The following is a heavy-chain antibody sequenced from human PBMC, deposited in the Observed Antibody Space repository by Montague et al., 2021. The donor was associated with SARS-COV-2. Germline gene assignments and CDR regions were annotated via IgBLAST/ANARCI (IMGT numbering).Heavy chain of an antibody. J-gene: IGHJ6*02. CDR2: IYYSGST. Sequence: ETLSLTCTVSGGSISSYYWSWIRQPPGKGLEWIGYIYYSGSTNYNPSLKSRVTVSVDTSKNQFSLKLSSVTAADTAVYYCARYTRQIRLIVFDYGMDVWGQGTTVTVSS. D-gene: IGHD4-17*01. CDR1: GGSISSYY. CDR3: ARYTRQIRLIVFDYGMDV. V-gene: IGHV4-59*01.